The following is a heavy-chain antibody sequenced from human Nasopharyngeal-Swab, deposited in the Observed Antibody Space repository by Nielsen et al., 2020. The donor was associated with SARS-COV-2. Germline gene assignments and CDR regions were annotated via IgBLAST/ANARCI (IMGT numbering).Heavy chain of an antibody. V-gene: IGHV4-59*11. J-gene: IGHJ6*02. CDR2: IYYSGST. D-gene: IGHD2-15*01. CDR3: ARSPYSNYYYYYGMDV. Sequence: GSLRLSCTVSGGSISSHYWSWIRQPPGKGLEWIGYIYYSGSTNYNPSLKSRVTISGDTSKNQFSLKLSSVTAADTAVYYCARSPYSNYYYYYGMDVWGPGTTVTVSS. CDR1: GGSISSHY.